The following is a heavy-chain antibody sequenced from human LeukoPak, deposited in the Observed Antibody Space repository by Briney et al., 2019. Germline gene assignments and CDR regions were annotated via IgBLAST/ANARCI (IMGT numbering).Heavy chain of an antibody. J-gene: IGHJ2*01. D-gene: IGHD1-26*01. CDR1: GGSISSYY. Sequence: SETLSLTCTVSGGSISSYYWSWIRQPAGKGLEWIGRIYTSGGINYNPSLKSRVTMSGDTSKKQFSLKLTSVTAADTAVYYCARERAYGWEPLPRYFDLWGRGTLVTVSS. CDR2: IYTSGGI. V-gene: IGHV4-4*07. CDR3: ARERAYGWEPLPRYFDL.